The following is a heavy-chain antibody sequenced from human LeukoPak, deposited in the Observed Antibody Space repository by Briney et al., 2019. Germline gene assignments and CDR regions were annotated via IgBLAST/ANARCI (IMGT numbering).Heavy chain of an antibody. Sequence: GGSLRLSCAASGFTFSSYAMSWVRQAPGKGLEWVSAISGSGGSTYYADSVKGRFTISRDNSKNTLYLQMHRLRAEDTAVYYCARKSLGSVDPRGYSTTVSQDVWGKGTTVTISS. J-gene: IGHJ6*03. V-gene: IGHV3-23*01. CDR3: ARKSLGSVDPRGYSTTVSQDV. CDR1: GFTFSSYA. D-gene: IGHD4-17*01. CDR2: ISGSGGST.